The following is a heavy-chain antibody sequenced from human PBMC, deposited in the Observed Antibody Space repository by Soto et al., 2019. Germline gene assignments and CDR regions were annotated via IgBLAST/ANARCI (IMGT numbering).Heavy chain of an antibody. J-gene: IGHJ6*04. Sequence: QVQLVQSGAEVKKPGSSVKVSCKASGGTFSSYAISWVRQAPGQGLEWMGGIIPIFGTANYAQKFQGRVTITADESTSTAYMELSSLRSEDTAVYYCAREESDIVATIPLYYYYSMDVWGEGTTVTVSS. D-gene: IGHD5-12*01. CDR2: IIPIFGTA. V-gene: IGHV1-69*12. CDR3: AREESDIVATIPLYYYYSMDV. CDR1: GGTFSSYA.